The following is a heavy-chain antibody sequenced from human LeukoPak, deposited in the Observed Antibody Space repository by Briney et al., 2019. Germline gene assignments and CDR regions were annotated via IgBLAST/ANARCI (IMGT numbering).Heavy chain of an antibody. CDR2: IYTSGST. J-gene: IGHJ4*02. V-gene: IGHV4-4*07. Sequence: PSETLSLTCTVSGGSISSYYWSWMRQPAGKGLESIGRIYTSGSTNYNPSLKSRVTMSVDTSKNQFSLKLSSVTAADTAVYYCAREPALWFGELFSSPYFDYWGQGTLVTVSS. CDR1: GGSISSYY. CDR3: AREPALWFGELFSSPYFDY. D-gene: IGHD3-10*01.